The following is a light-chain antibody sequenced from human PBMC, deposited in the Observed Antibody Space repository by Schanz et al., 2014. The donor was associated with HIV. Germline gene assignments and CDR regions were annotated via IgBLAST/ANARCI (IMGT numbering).Light chain of an antibody. J-gene: IGKJ1*01. V-gene: IGKV2-28*01. CDR1: QSLLHENGYTY. CDR3: MQGLQTWT. CDR2: VTS. Sequence: VMTQSPLYLPVTPGESASISCRSSQSLLHENGYTYLDWYVQKPGQSPRLLVYVTSYRASGVPDRFSGSGSGPDFTLTISREEHADVGGYYCMQGLQTWTFGQGTRVDI.